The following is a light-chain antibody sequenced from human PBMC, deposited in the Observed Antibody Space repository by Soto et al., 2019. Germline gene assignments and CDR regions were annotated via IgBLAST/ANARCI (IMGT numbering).Light chain of an antibody. CDR3: CSYAGSYTHYV. Sequence: QSVLTQPRSVSGSPGQSVTISCTGTSGDVGGYNYVSWYQEHPGKAPKLMIYDVSKRPSGVPDRFSGSKSGNTASLTISGLQAEDEADYYCCSYAGSYTHYVFGTGTRSPS. CDR1: SGDVGGYNY. V-gene: IGLV2-11*01. CDR2: DVS. J-gene: IGLJ1*01.